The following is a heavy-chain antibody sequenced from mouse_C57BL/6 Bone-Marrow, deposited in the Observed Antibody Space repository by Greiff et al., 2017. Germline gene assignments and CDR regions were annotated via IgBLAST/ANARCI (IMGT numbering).Heavy chain of an antibody. J-gene: IGHJ3*01. CDR1: GFSLSTFGMG. CDR2: IWWGDDK. CDR3: ALMSTWFAY. V-gene: IGHV8-8*01. Sequence: QVTLKESGPGILQPSQTLSLSCSFSGFSLSTFGMGVGWIRQPSGEGLEWLAHIWWGDDKYYDPALKSRLTISKDTSKNQVFLRIANEDTAATATYCGALMSTWFAYWDRGTRVTVSA.